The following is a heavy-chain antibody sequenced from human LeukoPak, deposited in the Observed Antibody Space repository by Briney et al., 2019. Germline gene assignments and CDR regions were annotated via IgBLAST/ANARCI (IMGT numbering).Heavy chain of an antibody. CDR3: ATAIKSRYIGHFDL. CDR1: GFTFSSYW. J-gene: IGHJ2*01. V-gene: IGHV3-7*01. CDR2: IKKDGSEK. Sequence: PGGSLRLSCAASGFTFSSYWMTWVRQAPGKGLEWVANIKKDGSEKYYVDSVKGRFTISRDNAKNSLYLQMNTLRAEDTALYYCATAIKSRYIGHFDLWGRGTLVSVSS. D-gene: IGHD3-16*02.